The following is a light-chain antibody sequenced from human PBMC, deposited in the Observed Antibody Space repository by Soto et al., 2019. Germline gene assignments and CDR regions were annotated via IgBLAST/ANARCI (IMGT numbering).Light chain of an antibody. CDR2: EVS. J-gene: IGLJ1*01. Sequence: QSALTQPASVSGSPGQSTTIPCTGTSSAVGRYNFVSWYQQHPDKAPKLMIYEVSNRPSGISYRFSGSKSGNTASLTIFGLQAEDEADYYCSSYTSNSTLYVFGTGTKLTVL. CDR3: SSYTSNSTLYV. V-gene: IGLV2-14*01. CDR1: SSAVGRYNF.